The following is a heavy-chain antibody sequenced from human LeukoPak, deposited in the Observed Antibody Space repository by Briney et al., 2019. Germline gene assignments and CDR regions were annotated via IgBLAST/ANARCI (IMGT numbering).Heavy chain of an antibody. Sequence: PGGSLRLSCAALVLTVRSKHMSWARQAPGKGLEWVSVIYSGGSTYYADSVKGRFTISRDDSKNTLYLQMNSLRAEDTAVYYCASQATVTPPLFIQHWGQGTLVTVSS. CDR3: ASQATVTPPLFIQH. D-gene: IGHD4-17*01. CDR2: IYSGGST. J-gene: IGHJ1*01. CDR1: VLTVRSKH. V-gene: IGHV3-53*01.